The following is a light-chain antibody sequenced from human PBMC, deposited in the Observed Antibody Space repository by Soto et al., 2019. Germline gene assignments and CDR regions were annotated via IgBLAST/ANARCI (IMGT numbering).Light chain of an antibody. V-gene: IGKV1-39*01. Sequence: DIQMTQSPCSLSASVVDRVTITFLASQSISNYLNWYQQKSGKAPTVLIYASSTLQTGVPSRFSGSGSGTDFSLTISSLHPEDVATYYCQQVDSYPRTFGQGTKVDIK. CDR2: ASS. CDR1: QSISNY. J-gene: IGKJ1*01. CDR3: QQVDSYPRT.